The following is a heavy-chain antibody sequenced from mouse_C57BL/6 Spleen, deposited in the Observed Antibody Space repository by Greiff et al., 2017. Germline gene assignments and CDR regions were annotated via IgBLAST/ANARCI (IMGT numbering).Heavy chain of an antibody. CDR3: AESNPMDY. J-gene: IGHJ4*01. V-gene: IGHV1-55*01. CDR2: LYPGSGST. CDR1: GYTFTSYW. D-gene: IGHD2-5*01. Sequence: QVHVKQSGAELVKPGASVKMSCKASGYTFTSYWITWVKQRPGHGLEWLGDLYPGSGSTNYNDKFKSKATLTVDTSSSTAYMQLSSLTSADSAVYYCAESNPMDYWGQGTSVTVSS.